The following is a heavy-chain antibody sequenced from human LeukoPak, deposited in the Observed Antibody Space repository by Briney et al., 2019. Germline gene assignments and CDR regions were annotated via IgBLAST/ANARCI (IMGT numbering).Heavy chain of an antibody. CDR2: ISGGGGST. J-gene: IGHJ4*02. V-gene: IGHV3-23*01. D-gene: IGHD6-13*01. CDR1: GLTFSSYA. CDR3: AKDRAYSSGWYDGDY. Sequence: HAGGSLRLSCAASGLTFSSYAMSWARQAPGKGLEWVSAISGGGGSTYYADSVKGRFSISRDNSKNTLYLPMNSLRAEDTAVYYCAKDRAYSSGWYDGDYWGQGTLVTVSS.